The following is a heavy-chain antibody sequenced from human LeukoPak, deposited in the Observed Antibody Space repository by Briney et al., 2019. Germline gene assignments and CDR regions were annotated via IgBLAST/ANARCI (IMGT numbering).Heavy chain of an antibody. CDR3: AELGITMIGGV. CDR2: ISRSGSTI. J-gene: IGHJ6*04. CDR1: GFTFSSYE. V-gene: IGHV3-48*03. Sequence: GGSLRLSCAASGFTFSSYEMNWVRQAPGKGLEWVSYISRSGSTISYADSVKGRFTISRDNAKNSLYLQMNSLRAEDTAVYYCAELGITMIGGVWGKGTTVTISS. D-gene: IGHD3-10*02.